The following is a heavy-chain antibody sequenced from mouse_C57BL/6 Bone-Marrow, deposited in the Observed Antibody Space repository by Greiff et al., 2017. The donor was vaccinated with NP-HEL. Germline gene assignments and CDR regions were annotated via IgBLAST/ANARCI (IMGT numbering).Heavy chain of an antibody. J-gene: IGHJ1*03. CDR2: IDPEDGDT. CDR3: TTHYYGSSHWYFDV. Sequence: VQLQQSGAELVRPGASVKLSCTASGFNIKDYYMHWVKQRPEQGLEWIGRIDPEDGDTEYAPKFQGKATMTADTSSNTAYLQLSSLTSEDTAVYYCTTHYYGSSHWYFDVWGTGTTVTVSS. D-gene: IGHD1-1*01. CDR1: GFNIKDYY. V-gene: IGHV14-1*01.